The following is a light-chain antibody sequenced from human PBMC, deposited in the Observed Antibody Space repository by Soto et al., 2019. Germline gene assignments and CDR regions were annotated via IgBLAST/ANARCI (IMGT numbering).Light chain of an antibody. CDR2: RAS. V-gene: IGKV3-15*01. CDR1: QSVSSD. Sequence: EIVMTQSPATLSVSPGERATLSCRASQSVSSDLAWYQQKPGQAPRLLIYRASTRATGVPARFSGSGSGTEFTLTISSLQSEDFAVYYCQQYNIWPLTFGGGTKVEIK. CDR3: QQYNIWPLT. J-gene: IGKJ4*01.